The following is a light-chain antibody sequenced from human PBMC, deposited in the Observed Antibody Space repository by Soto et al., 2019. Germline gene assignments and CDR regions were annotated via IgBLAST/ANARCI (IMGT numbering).Light chain of an antibody. CDR1: SSDVGGYNY. CDR2: EVS. CDR3: SSYTSSRGWV. V-gene: IGLV2-14*01. J-gene: IGLJ3*02. Sequence: QSVLTQPASVSGSPGQSITISCTGTSSDVGGYNYVSWYQQHPGKAPKLMIYEVSNRPSGVSNRFSGSKSGNTASLTISGLQAEDEADYYCSSYTSSRGWVFGGGTQLTVL.